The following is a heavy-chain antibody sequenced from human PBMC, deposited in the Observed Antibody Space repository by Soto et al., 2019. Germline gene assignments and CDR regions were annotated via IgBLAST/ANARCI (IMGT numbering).Heavy chain of an antibody. V-gene: IGHV3-33*01. Sequence: SGGAMVQPGTSLRLSCAASGFTFTNYGMHWVRQAPGKGLEWVAVIWYDGTNKYYADSVKGRFTISRDISKNTLYLQMFSLRAEDTAVYYCARDQDTFDIWGQGTMVTVSS. CDR3: ARDQDTFDI. CDR2: IWYDGTNK. J-gene: IGHJ3*02. CDR1: GFTFTNYG.